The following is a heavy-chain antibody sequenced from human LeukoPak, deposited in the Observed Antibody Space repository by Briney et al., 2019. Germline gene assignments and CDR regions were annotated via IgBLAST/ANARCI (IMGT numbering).Heavy chain of an antibody. D-gene: IGHD5-12*01. Sequence: GGSLRLSCAASGFTFSSYAMSWVRQAPGKGLEWVSSITSSGSYIYYADSVKGRFSISRDNAKNSLYLQMNSLRAEDTAVYYCARDGHIIVVATGSPYFDYWGQGTLVTVSS. CDR2: ITSSGSYI. J-gene: IGHJ4*02. V-gene: IGHV3-21*01. CDR3: ARDGHIIVVATGSPYFDY. CDR1: GFTFSSYA.